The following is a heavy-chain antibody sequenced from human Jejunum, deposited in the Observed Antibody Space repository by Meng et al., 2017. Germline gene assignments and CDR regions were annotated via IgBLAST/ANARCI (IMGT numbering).Heavy chain of an antibody. Sequence: QVQVQQSGPGVVKPSQPLSLTCAVSGDSVSSNSAAWNWIRQSPSRGLEWLGRTYYRSKWYSDYAVSVKSRITINTDTSKNQLSLQLNSVTPEDTAVYYCARDESRLLRSWGQGTLVTVSS. J-gene: IGHJ5*02. V-gene: IGHV6-1*01. CDR2: TYYRSKWYS. D-gene: IGHD3-22*01. CDR3: ARDESRLLRS. CDR1: GDSVSSNSAA.